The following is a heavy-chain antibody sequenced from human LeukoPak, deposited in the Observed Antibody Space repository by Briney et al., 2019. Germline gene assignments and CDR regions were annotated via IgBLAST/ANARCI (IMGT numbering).Heavy chain of an antibody. CDR1: GGSISSYY. D-gene: IGHD5-18*01. CDR3: ASSSGTAKVLDAFDI. V-gene: IGHV4-59*01. CDR2: IYYSGST. Sequence: PSETLSLTCTVSGGSISSYYWSWIRQPPGKGLEWIGYIYYSGSTNYNPSLKSRVTISVDTSKNQFSLKLSSVTAADTAVYYCASSSGTAKVLDAFDIWGQGTMVTVSS. J-gene: IGHJ3*02.